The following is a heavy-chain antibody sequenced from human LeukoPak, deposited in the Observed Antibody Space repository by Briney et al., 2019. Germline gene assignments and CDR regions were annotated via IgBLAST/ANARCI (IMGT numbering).Heavy chain of an antibody. V-gene: IGHV1-69*02. CDR2: IIPILGIA. CDR3: ARPYRIAAAGTGYYYYGMDV. Sequence: EASVKVSCKASEYTFTAYYLHWVRQAPGQGLEWMGRIIPILGIANYAQKFQGRVTITADKSTSTAYMELSSLRSEDTAVYYCARPYRIAAAGTGYYYYGMDVWGQGTTVTVSS. D-gene: IGHD6-13*01. J-gene: IGHJ6*02. CDR1: EYTFTAYY.